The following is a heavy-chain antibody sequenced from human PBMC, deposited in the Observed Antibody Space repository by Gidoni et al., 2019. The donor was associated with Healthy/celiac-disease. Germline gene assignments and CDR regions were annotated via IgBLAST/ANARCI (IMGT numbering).Heavy chain of an antibody. CDR1: GFTFSSYS. D-gene: IGHD3-10*01. CDR3: ARAASGGWFDP. CDR2: ISSSIRTI. J-gene: IGHJ5*02. Sequence: EVQLVESGGVLVQPGGSLRLSFAASGFTFSSYSMNWVLQAPGQGLEWVSYISSSIRTIYYADSVKSRCTISRDNAKNSLYLQMNSLRAEDTAVYYCARAASGGWFDPWGQGTLVTVSS. V-gene: IGHV3-48*01.